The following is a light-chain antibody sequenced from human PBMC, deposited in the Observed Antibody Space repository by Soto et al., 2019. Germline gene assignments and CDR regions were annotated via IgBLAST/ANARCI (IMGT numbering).Light chain of an antibody. CDR1: QGVSSY. Sequence: DIVLTQSPSTLSLSPGESATLSCRASQGVSSYLAWYQQKAGQAPRLLVYDASNRAPGIPDRFSGSGSGTDFTLTISSVEPEDVAVYSCQQRTNWSWTFGQGTKVEIK. V-gene: IGKV3-11*01. J-gene: IGKJ1*01. CDR3: QQRTNWSWT. CDR2: DAS.